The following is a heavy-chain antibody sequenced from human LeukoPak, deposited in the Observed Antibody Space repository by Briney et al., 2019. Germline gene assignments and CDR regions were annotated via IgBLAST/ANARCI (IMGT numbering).Heavy chain of an antibody. CDR1: GFTVSSNY. D-gene: IGHD6-19*01. J-gene: IGHJ5*02. Sequence: AGSLRLSCAASGFTVSSNYMSWVRQAPGKGLEYVSAISSNGGSTYYADSVKGRFTISRDNSKNTLYLQMSSLRAEDTAVYYCVKNWAGPDTWGQGTLVTVSS. CDR2: ISSNGGST. CDR3: VKNWAGPDT. V-gene: IGHV3-64D*06.